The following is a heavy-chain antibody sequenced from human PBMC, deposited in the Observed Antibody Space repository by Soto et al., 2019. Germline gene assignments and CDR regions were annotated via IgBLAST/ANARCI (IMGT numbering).Heavy chain of an antibody. CDR1: GFTFSSYS. J-gene: IGHJ6*02. CDR3: ARDRSRLRYFHIRPVDSMDV. D-gene: IGHD3-9*01. Sequence: XGSLTLSCAASGFTFSSYSMNWVRQAPGKGLEWVSSISSSSSYIYYADSVKGRFTISRDNAKNSLYLQMNSLRAEDTAVYYCARDRSRLRYFHIRPVDSMDVWGQGTTVTVSS. V-gene: IGHV3-21*01. CDR2: ISSSSSYI.